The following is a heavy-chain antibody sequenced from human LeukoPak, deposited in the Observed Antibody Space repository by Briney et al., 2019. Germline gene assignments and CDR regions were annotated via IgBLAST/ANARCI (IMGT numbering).Heavy chain of an antibody. D-gene: IGHD6-19*01. Sequence: EPSETLSLTCTVSGASISSGSYYWSWIRQPAGKGLEWIGRVYTSGSTNYNPSLKSRVNISLDTPKNQFSLKLISVTAADTAVYFCARLQWLSTPFFDYWGQGTLVTVSS. V-gene: IGHV4-61*02. CDR2: VYTSGST. J-gene: IGHJ4*02. CDR3: ARLQWLSTPFFDY. CDR1: GASISSGSYY.